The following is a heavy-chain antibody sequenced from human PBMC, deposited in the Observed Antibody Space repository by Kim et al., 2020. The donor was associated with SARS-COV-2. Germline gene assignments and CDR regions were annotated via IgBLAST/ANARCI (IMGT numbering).Heavy chain of an antibody. D-gene: IGHD3-3*01. CDR1: GGSISSGGYY. Sequence: SETLSLTCTVSGGSISSGGYYWSWIRQHPGKGLEWIGYIYYSGSTYYNPSLKSRVTISVDTSKNQFSLKLSSVTAADTAVYYCARARWGIFGVVSAFDIWGQGTMVTVSS. V-gene: IGHV4-31*03. CDR3: ARARWGIFGVVSAFDI. J-gene: IGHJ3*02. CDR2: IYYSGST.